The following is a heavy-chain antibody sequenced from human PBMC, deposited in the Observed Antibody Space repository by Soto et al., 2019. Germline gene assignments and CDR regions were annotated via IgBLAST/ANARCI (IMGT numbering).Heavy chain of an antibody. V-gene: IGHV5-10-1*01. J-gene: IGHJ4*02. Sequence: PGESLKISCKGSGYNFTSYWIAWVRQMPGKGLEWMGRIDPSDSYTIYSPSFQGHVTISADKSINTAYLQWSTLKASDTAMYYCARFYPYTSTWKWGQGTLVTVSS. D-gene: IGHD1-1*01. CDR2: IDPSDSYT. CDR1: GYNFTSYW. CDR3: ARFYPYTSTWK.